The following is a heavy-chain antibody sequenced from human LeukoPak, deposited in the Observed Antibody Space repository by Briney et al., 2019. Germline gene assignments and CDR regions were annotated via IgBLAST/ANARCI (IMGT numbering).Heavy chain of an antibody. D-gene: IGHD2-2*01. V-gene: IGHV3-53*01. CDR2: IYSDGST. CDR3: ARDSRDIIVVPAARIFDI. Sequence: GGSLRLSCAASGFTVSSSYMTWVRQAPGKGLEWVSVIYSDGSTYYADSVQGRFTISRDNSKNTLYLQLNSLRAEDTAVCYCARDSRDIIVVPAARIFDIWGQGTMVTVSS. CDR1: GFTVSSSY. J-gene: IGHJ3*02.